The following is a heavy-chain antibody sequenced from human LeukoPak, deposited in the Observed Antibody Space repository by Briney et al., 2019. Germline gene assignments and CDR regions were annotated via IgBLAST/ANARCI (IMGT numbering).Heavy chain of an antibody. CDR1: GGSISSGGYY. CDR3: ARWGSDGYQFNY. CDR2: IYHSGST. V-gene: IGHV4-30-2*01. Sequence: PSETLSLTCTVSGGSISSGGYYWSWIRQPPGKGLEWIGYIYHSGSTYYNPSLKSRVTISVDRSKNQFSLKLSSVTAADTAVYYCARWGSDGYQFNYWGQGTLVTVSS. J-gene: IGHJ4*02. D-gene: IGHD5-24*01.